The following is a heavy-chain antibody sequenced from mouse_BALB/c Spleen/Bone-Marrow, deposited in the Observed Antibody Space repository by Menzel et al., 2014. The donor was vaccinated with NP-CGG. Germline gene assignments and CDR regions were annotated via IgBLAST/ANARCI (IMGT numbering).Heavy chain of an antibody. D-gene: IGHD3-3*01. CDR1: GYSFTGYK. V-gene: IGHV1-39*01. CDR3: ARVGDNRHFDV. CDR2: IDPYYGGT. Sequence: QLKESGPELEKPGASVKISCKASGYSFTGYKMNWVKQRNGKSLEWIGNIDPYYGGTDYNQKFKGEATLTVDKSSSTAYMQLKSLTSEDSAVYYCARVGDNRHFDVWGAGTTVTVSS. J-gene: IGHJ1*01.